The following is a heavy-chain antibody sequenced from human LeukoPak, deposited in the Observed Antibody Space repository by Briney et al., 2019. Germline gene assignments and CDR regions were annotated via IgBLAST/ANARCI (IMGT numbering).Heavy chain of an antibody. Sequence: GRSLRLSCAASGFTFSSYAMHWVRQAPGKGLEWVAVISYDASNKYYADSVKGRFTISRDNSKNTLSLQMNSLRAEDTAVYYCASGTPYYYGSDKGPFDYWGQGTLVTVSS. CDR3: ASGTPYYYGSDKGPFDY. J-gene: IGHJ4*02. V-gene: IGHV3-30-3*01. CDR1: GFTFSSYA. CDR2: ISYDASNK. D-gene: IGHD3-10*01.